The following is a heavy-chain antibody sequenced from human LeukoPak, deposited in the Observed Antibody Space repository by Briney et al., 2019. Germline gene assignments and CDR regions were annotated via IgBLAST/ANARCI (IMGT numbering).Heavy chain of an antibody. V-gene: IGHV3-23*01. CDR2: ISSSGGST. J-gene: IGHJ4*02. CDR3: AKVGSGYYAYYFDY. CDR1: GFTFSSYA. D-gene: IGHD3-3*01. Sequence: GGSLRLSCAASGFTFSSYAMSWVRQAPGKGLEWVSAISSSGGSTYYTDSVKGRFTISRDNSKNTLYLQMNSLRAEDTAVYYCAKVGSGYYAYYFDYWGQGTLVTVSS.